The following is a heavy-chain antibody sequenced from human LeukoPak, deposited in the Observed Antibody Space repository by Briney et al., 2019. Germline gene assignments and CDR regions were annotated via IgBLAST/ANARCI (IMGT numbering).Heavy chain of an antibody. CDR3: AKDYCSSTSCYLFHDY. D-gene: IGHD2-2*01. CDR1: GFTFSSYA. CDR2: ISGSGGST. Sequence: GGSLRLSCAASGFTFSSYAMSWVRQAPGEGLEWVSGISGSGGSTYYADSVKGRFTISRDNSKNTLYLQMNSLRAEDTAVYYCAKDYCSSTSCYLFHDYWGQGTLVTVSS. V-gene: IGHV3-23*01. J-gene: IGHJ4*02.